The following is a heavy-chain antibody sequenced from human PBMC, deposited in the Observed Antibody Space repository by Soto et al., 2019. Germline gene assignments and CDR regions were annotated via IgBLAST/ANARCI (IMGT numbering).Heavy chain of an antibody. CDR1: GFTFSNYW. CDR3: ARYESSGPAVW. CDR2: IKGDGILK. D-gene: IGHD3-22*01. V-gene: IGHV3-7*01. Sequence: EVQLVESGGGLVQPGGSLSLSCAASGFTFSNYWMTWVRQAPGKGLEWVANIKGDGILKYYMDSVKGRFIISRDNAKNSLHLQMHSLRHEDTAVYYCARYESSGPAVWWGQGPLVTVSS. J-gene: IGHJ4*02.